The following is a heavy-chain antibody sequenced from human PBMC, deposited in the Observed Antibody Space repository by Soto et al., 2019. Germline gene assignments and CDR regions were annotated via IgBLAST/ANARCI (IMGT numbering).Heavy chain of an antibody. CDR3: ARHPGYYDILTGYTTYYFDY. CDR1: GGSISTSAYY. J-gene: IGHJ4*02. Sequence: PSETLSLTCTVSGGSISTSAYYWGWIRQPPGKGLEWIGYIYYRGNTDYNPSLKSRVTISLDTPKNQFSLKLSSVTAADTAVYYCARHPGYYDILTGYTTYYFDYWGQGILVTVSS. D-gene: IGHD3-9*01. CDR2: IYYRGNT. V-gene: IGHV4-61*05.